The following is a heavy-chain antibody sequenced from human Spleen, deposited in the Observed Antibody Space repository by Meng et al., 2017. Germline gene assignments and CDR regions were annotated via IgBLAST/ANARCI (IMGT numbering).Heavy chain of an antibody. CDR2: INHSGST. J-gene: IGHJ6*02. V-gene: IGHV4-34*01. Sequence: SETLSLTCAVSGGSFSGYYWSWIRQPPGKGLEWIGEINHSGSTNYNPSLKSRVTISVDTSKNQFSLKLSPVTAADTAVYSCARGLHKGGIVVVVAATLKRSRLSDYYGMDVWGQGTTVTVSS. CDR3: ARGLHKGGIVVVVAATLKRSRLSDYYGMDV. CDR1: GGSFSGYY. D-gene: IGHD2-15*01.